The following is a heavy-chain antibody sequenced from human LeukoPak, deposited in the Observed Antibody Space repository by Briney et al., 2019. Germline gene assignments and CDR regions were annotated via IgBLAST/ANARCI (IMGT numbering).Heavy chain of an antibody. CDR1: GYTFTSYG. CDR3: ARAGQYSGSGYLYYYGMDV. Sequence: ASVKVSCTASGYTFTSYGISWVRQAPGQGLEWRGWISAYNGNTNNAQKLQGRVTMTTDTSTSTAYMELRSLRSDDTAVYYCARAGQYSGSGYLYYYGMDVWGKGTTVTVSS. D-gene: IGHD1-26*01. J-gene: IGHJ6*04. CDR2: ISAYNGNT. V-gene: IGHV1-18*04.